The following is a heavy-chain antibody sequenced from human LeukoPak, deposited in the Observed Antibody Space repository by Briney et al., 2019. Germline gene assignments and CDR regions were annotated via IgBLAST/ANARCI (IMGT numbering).Heavy chain of an antibody. D-gene: IGHD6-19*01. V-gene: IGHV3-53*05. CDR3: ARAPEWLIFDY. CDR1: GFTFSSYW. Sequence: PGGSLRLSCAASGFTFSSYWMHWVRQAPGKGLEWVSVIYSGGSTYHADSVKGRFTISRDNSKNTLYLQMNSLRAEDTAVYYCARAPEWLIFDYWGQGTLVTVSS. J-gene: IGHJ4*02. CDR2: IYSGGST.